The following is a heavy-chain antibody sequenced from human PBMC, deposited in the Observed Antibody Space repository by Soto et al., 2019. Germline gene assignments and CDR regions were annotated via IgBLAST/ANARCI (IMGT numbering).Heavy chain of an antibody. D-gene: IGHD2-2*02. CDR3: ARSLGYCSSTSCYTSWFDP. CDR2: INPNSGGT. V-gene: IGHV1-2*04. Sequence: QVQLVQSGAEVKKPGASVKVSCKASGYTFTGYYMHWVRQAPGQGLEWMGWINPNSGGTNYAQKLQGWVTMTRDTSISTAYMELSRLRSDGTAVYYCARSLGYCSSTSCYTSWFDPWGQGTLVTVSS. J-gene: IGHJ5*02. CDR1: GYTFTGYY.